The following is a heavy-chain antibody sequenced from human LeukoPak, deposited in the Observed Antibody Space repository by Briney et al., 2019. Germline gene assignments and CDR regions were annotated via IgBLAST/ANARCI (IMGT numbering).Heavy chain of an antibody. D-gene: IGHD3-16*01. CDR2: ISAGADVI. CDR1: GFSFRDYP. Sequence: GGSLRLSCEAAGFSFRDYPMGWVRRASGKRLEWVSGISAGADVIFYADSVKGRFTISRDNSKNTLYLQMSGLRGDDTAVYYCVKDLPVLHYWGQGTLVTVSS. CDR3: VKDLPVLHY. J-gene: IGHJ4*02. V-gene: IGHV3-23*01.